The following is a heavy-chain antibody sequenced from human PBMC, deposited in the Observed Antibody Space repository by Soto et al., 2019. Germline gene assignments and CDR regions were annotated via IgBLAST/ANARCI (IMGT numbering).Heavy chain of an antibody. J-gene: IGHJ6*02. CDR3: ARISGITGTTSRRYYYYYGMDV. D-gene: IGHD1-20*01. V-gene: IGHV4-34*01. CDR1: GGSFSGYY. CDR2: INHSGST. Sequence: QVQLQQWGAGLLKPSETLSLPCAVYGGSFSGYYWSLIRQPPGKGLAWIGEINHSGSTNYNPSLKSRVTISVDTSKNQFSLKLSSMTAADTAVYYCARISGITGTTSRRYYYYYGMDVWGQGTPVTVSS.